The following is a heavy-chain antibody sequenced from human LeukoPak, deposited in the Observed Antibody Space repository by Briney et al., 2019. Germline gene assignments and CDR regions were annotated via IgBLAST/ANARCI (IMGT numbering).Heavy chain of an antibody. J-gene: IGHJ5*02. D-gene: IGHD5-12*01. CDR3: ARYDIVTTNWFDP. CDR1: GGSFSGYY. CDR2: INPSGST. V-gene: IGHV4-34*01. Sequence: SETLSLTCAVYGGSFSGYYWSWIRQPPGKGLEWIGDINPSGSTTYNPSLTRRVTISLDTSKSQFSLQLNSVPAADTAVYYCARYDIVTTNWFDPWGQGTLVTVSS.